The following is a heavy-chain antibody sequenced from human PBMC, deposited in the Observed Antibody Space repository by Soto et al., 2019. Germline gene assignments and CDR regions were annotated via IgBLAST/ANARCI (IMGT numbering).Heavy chain of an antibody. J-gene: IGHJ4*02. CDR1: GFSFRTYA. D-gene: IGHD2-15*01. Sequence: QVQLVESGGGVVQPGRSLRLSCVASGFSFRTYAMQWVRQAPGKGLEWVAVVSYDGGTRFYADSVRGRFTISRDNSKSTLYLEIHSLTFEDTAVYYCAREDYKYDIGALDFWGRGALVAVSS. CDR2: VSYDGGTR. V-gene: IGHV3-30-3*01. CDR3: AREDYKYDIGALDF.